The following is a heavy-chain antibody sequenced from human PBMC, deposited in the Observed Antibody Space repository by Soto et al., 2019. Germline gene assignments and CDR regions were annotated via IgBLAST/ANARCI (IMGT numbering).Heavy chain of an antibody. CDR1: GFTFDDYT. Sequence: PGGSLRLSCAASGFTFDDYTMHWVRQAPGKGLEWVSLISWDGGSTYYADSVKGRFTISRDNSKNSLYLQMNSLRTEDTALYYCAQAATAMYFDYWGQGTLVTVSS. D-gene: IGHD2-15*01. J-gene: IGHJ4*02. CDR3: AQAATAMYFDY. V-gene: IGHV3-43*01. CDR2: ISWDGGST.